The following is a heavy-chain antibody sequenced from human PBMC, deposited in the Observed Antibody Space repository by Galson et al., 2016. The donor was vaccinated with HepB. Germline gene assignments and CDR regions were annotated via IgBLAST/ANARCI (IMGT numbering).Heavy chain of an antibody. CDR1: GFIFTKYW. D-gene: IGHD2-15*01. CDR2: INSDDTMT. V-gene: IGHV3-74*01. Sequence: SLRLSCAASGFIFTKYWMAWVRQAPGKGLVWVSRINSDDTMTSYADSVKGRFTISRDNAKDTLYLQMNSLGAEDTAVYYCVRILCSGHCDNADWNFDLWGRGTLVAVSS. CDR3: VRILCSGHCDNADWNFDL. J-gene: IGHJ2*01.